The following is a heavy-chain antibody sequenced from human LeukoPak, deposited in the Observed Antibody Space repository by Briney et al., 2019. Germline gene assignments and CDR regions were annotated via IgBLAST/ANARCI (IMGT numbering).Heavy chain of an antibody. CDR1: GFTFDDYA. V-gene: IGHV3-9*03. CDR2: ISWNSGSI. D-gene: IGHD6-6*01. CDR3: AKDRGTGDSSSHFDY. J-gene: IGHJ4*02. Sequence: PGRSLRLSCAASGFTFDDYAMHWVRQAPGKGLEWVSGISWNSGSIVYADSVKGRFTISRDNAKNSLYLQMNSLRAEDMALYYCAKDRGTGDSSSHFDYWGQGTLVTVSS.